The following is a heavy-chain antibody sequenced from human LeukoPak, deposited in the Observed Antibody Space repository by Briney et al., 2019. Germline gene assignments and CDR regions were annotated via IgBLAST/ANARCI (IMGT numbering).Heavy chain of an antibody. Sequence: GGSLRLSCAASGFTFSSYEMNWVRQAPGKGLDWVSYISTSGSTIYYADSVKGRFTISRDNARNSLYLQMNSLRAEDTAVYYCARDPYSGTYGDTYYYYMDVWGKGTTVTISS. CDR1: GFTFSSYE. J-gene: IGHJ6*03. CDR2: ISTSGSTI. CDR3: ARDPYSGTYGDTYYYYMDV. D-gene: IGHD1-26*01. V-gene: IGHV3-48*03.